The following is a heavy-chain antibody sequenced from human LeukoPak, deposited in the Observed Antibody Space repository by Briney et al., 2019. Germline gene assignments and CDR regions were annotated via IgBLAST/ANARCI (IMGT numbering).Heavy chain of an antibody. Sequence: PSETLSLTCTVSGGSISSYYLSWIRQPPGKGLEWVGYIYYSGSTNYNPSLKSRVTISVDTSKNQLSLKLNSVTAADTAVYYCARYIWGSYPTFEDYWGQGSLVTVSS. CDR1: GGSISSYY. D-gene: IGHD3-16*02. CDR3: ARYIWGSYPTFEDY. J-gene: IGHJ4*02. CDR2: IYYSGST. V-gene: IGHV4-59*01.